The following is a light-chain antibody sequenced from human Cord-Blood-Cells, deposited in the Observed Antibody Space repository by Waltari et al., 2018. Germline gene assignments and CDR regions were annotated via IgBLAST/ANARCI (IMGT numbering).Light chain of an antibody. J-gene: IGKJ2*01. Sequence: DLQITQSPSSLSASVGDRVTIPCQASQDISNYLNWYQQKPGTAPKLLIYDASNLETGVPSRFSGSGSGTDFTFTISSLQPEDIATYYCQQYDNLPYTFGQGTRLEIK. CDR1: QDISNY. CDR2: DAS. CDR3: QQYDNLPYT. V-gene: IGKV1-33*01.